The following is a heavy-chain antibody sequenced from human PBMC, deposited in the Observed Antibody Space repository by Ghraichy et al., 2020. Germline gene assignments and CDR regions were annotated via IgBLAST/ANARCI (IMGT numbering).Heavy chain of an antibody. CDR2: IYYSGST. CDR1: GGSISSYY. Sequence: SETLSLTCTVSGGSISSYYWSWIRQPPGKGLEWIGYIYYSGSTNYNPSLKSRVTISVDTSKNQFSLKLSSVTAADTAVYYCARQLAVAGTVYYYGMDVWGQGTTVTVSS. D-gene: IGHD6-19*01. J-gene: IGHJ6*02. CDR3: ARQLAVAGTVYYYGMDV. V-gene: IGHV4-59*08.